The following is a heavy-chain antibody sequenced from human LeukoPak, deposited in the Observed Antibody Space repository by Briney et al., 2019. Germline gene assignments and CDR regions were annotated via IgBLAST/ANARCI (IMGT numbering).Heavy chain of an antibody. D-gene: IGHD3-10*01. CDR2: IKQDGSEK. CDR1: GFTFSDYW. J-gene: IGHJ4*02. V-gene: IGHV3-7*01. Sequence: GGSLRLSCAASGFTFSDYWMSWVRQAPGKGLEWVANIKQDGSEKNYVDSAKGRFIISRDNAKNSLYLQMNSLRAEDTAVYYCARDSPFGFYWGQRTLVTVSS. CDR3: ARDSPFGFY.